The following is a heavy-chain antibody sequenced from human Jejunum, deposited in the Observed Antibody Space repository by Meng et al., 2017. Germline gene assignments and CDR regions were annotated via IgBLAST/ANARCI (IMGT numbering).Heavy chain of an antibody. D-gene: IGHD6-19*01. Sequence: LSLTCAASGFTFSTYWMSWVRQAPGKGLEWVANINQDGSEKYYVDSVKGRFTISRDNAKNSLYVQMNSLRVEDTAVYYCARHNVAGFDYWGQGTLVTVSS. V-gene: IGHV3-7*01. J-gene: IGHJ4*02. CDR2: INQDGSEK. CDR3: ARHNVAGFDY. CDR1: GFTFSTYW.